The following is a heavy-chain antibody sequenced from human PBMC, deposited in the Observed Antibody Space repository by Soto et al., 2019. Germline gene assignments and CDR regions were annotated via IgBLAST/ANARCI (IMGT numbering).Heavy chain of an antibody. Sequence: SETLSLTCTVSGGSISSGGYYWSWIRQHPGKGLEWIGYIYYSGSTYYNPSLKSRVTISVDTSKNQFSLKLSSVTAADTAVYYCARGAGYGSARFDYWGQGTLVTVSS. CDR1: GGSISSGGYY. J-gene: IGHJ4*02. CDR2: IYYSGST. CDR3: ARGAGYGSARFDY. V-gene: IGHV4-31*03. D-gene: IGHD3-10*01.